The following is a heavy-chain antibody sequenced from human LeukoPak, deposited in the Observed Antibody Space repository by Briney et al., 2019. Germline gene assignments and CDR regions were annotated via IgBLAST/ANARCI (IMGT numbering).Heavy chain of an antibody. CDR3: ARVSIAVAGTESHY. D-gene: IGHD6-19*01. V-gene: IGHV4-4*02. Sequence: PSGTLSLTCAVSGGSFSSSNCWSWVRQPPGKGLEWIGEIYHSGSTNYNPSLKSRVTISVDKSKNQFSLKLSSVTAADTAVYYCARVSIAVAGTESHYWGQGTLVTVSS. J-gene: IGHJ4*02. CDR1: GGSFSSSNC. CDR2: IYHSGST.